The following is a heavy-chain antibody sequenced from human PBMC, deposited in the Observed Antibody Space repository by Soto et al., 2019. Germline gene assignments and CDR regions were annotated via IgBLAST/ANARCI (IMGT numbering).Heavy chain of an antibody. CDR3: ARESGAWYGPFYYYYMDV. V-gene: IGHV1-3*01. J-gene: IGHJ6*03. D-gene: IGHD2-15*01. Sequence: QLQLVQSGAEVKKPGASVKVSCKASGYTFTSYAMHWVRQAPGQRLEWMGWINAGNGNTKYSQKFQGRVTITRDTSASTAYMELSSLRSEDTAVYYCARESGAWYGPFYYYYMDVWGKGTTVTVSS. CDR1: GYTFTSYA. CDR2: INAGNGNT.